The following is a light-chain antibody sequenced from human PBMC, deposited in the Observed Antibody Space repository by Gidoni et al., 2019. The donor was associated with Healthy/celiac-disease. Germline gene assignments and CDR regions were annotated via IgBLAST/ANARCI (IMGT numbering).Light chain of an antibody. CDR2: EVS. CDR1: SSDVGGYNY. CDR3: SSYTSSSPVV. J-gene: IGLJ2*01. Sequence: SALTQPASVSGSPGQSITISCTGTSSDVGGYNYVSWYQQHPGKAPKLMMYEVSNRTSGVSNRFSGSKSGNTASLTISGLQAEDEADYYCSSYTSSSPVVFGGGTKLTVL. V-gene: IGLV2-14*01.